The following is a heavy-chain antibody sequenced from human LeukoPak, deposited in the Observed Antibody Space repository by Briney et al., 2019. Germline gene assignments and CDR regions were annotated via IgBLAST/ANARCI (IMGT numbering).Heavy chain of an antibody. V-gene: IGHV4-4*02. CDR2: VDLLGRT. CDR1: GGSISNTNW. CDR3: AREGGPYPPLDY. Sequence: SGTLSLTCGVSGGSISNTNWWTWVRQTPGKGLEWIGEVDLLGRTNYNPSLKSRVAISVDKSENHISLWLTSVTAADTAVYYCAREGGPYPPLDYSGQGTLVTVSS. J-gene: IGHJ4*02.